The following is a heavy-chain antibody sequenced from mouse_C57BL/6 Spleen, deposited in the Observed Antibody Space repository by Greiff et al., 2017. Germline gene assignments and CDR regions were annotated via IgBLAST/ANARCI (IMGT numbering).Heavy chain of an antibody. CDR1: GYSITSGYY. Sequence: VQLKQSGPGLVKPSQSLSLTCSVTGYSITSGYYWNWIRQFPGNKLEWMGYISYDGSNNYNPSLKNRISITRDTSKNQFFLKLNSVTTEDTATYYCARDPYPGAMDYWGQGTSVTVSS. D-gene: IGHD2-10*01. V-gene: IGHV3-6*01. CDR3: ARDPYPGAMDY. J-gene: IGHJ4*01. CDR2: ISYDGSN.